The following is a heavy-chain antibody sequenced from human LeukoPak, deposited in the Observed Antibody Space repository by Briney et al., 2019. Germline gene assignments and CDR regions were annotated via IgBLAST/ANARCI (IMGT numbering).Heavy chain of an antibody. V-gene: IGHV4-4*07. CDR1: GGSISSYY. J-gene: IGHJ5*02. Sequence: KPSETLSLTCTVSGGSISSYYWSWIRQPAGKGLEWIGRIYTSGSTNYNPSLKSRVTRSVDTSKNQFSLKLNSVTAADTAVYYCARDYDVLTAHPPTQLFDPWGQGTLVTVSS. D-gene: IGHD3-9*01. CDR2: IYTSGST. CDR3: ARDYDVLTAHPPTQLFDP.